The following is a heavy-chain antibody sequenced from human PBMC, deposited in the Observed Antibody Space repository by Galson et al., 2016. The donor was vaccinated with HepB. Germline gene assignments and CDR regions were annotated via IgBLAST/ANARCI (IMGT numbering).Heavy chain of an antibody. CDR1: GFTLSGFA. D-gene: IGHD3-10*01. CDR2: LNENNNGGTT. CDR3: VKDRGGKVRDFDS. V-gene: IGHV3-64D*06. J-gene: IGHJ4*02. Sequence: SLRLSCADAGFTLSGFAMHWVRQAPGKGLEYVSGLNENNNGGTTADADTVKGKFTSSRDDSKNKLYLQMSSLTVDDTAVFYCVKDRGGKVRDFDSWGQGTLVTVSS.